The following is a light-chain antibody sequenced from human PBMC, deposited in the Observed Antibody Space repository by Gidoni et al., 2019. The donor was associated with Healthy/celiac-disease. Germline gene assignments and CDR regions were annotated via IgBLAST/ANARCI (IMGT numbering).Light chain of an antibody. J-gene: IGLJ3*02. Sequence: QSVLTQPPSASGTPGPRVTISCSGSSSNLGSNTVTWYQQLPGTAPKLLIYSNNQRPSGVPDRFSGSKSGTSASLAISGLQSEDEADYYCAAWDDSLNGPVFGGGTKLTVL. CDR1: SSNLGSNT. V-gene: IGLV1-44*01. CDR3: AAWDDSLNGPV. CDR2: SNN.